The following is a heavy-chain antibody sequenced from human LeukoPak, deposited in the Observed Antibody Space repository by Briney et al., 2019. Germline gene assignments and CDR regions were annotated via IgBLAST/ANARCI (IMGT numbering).Heavy chain of an antibody. Sequence: GGSLRPSCAASGFTFDDYAMHWVRQAPGKGLEWVSGISWNSGSIGYADSVKGRFTIPRDNAKNSLYLQMNSLRAEDTALYYCAKAYSSGWQNFDYWGQGTLVTVSS. CDR2: ISWNSGSI. CDR1: GFTFDDYA. J-gene: IGHJ4*02. V-gene: IGHV3-9*01. CDR3: AKAYSSGWQNFDY. D-gene: IGHD6-19*01.